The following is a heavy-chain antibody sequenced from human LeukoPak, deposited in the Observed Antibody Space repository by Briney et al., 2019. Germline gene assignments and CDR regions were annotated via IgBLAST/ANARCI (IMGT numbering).Heavy chain of an antibody. CDR3: ATLYGGSTDY. CDR1: GFTFSSYW. J-gene: IGHJ4*02. CDR2: IKPDGSSM. Sequence: GGPLRLSCAASGFTFSSYWMNWVRQAPGKGLVWVSRIKPDGSSMSYADSVQGRFTISRDNAKNTLYLQMNSLRAEDTAVYYCATLYGGSTDYWGQGTLVTVSS. V-gene: IGHV3-74*01. D-gene: IGHD5-12*01.